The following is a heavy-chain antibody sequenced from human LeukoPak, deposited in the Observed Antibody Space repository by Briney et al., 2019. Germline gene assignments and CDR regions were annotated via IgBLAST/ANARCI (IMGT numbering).Heavy chain of an antibody. Sequence: SQTLSLTCTVSGGSISSGSYYWSWIRQHAGKGLEWIGRIYTSGSTNYNPSLKSRVTISVDTSKNQFSLKLSSVTAADTAVYYCARVPGGYCSGGSCYSGYFQHWGQGTLVTVSS. CDR1: GGSISSGSYY. D-gene: IGHD2-15*01. CDR3: ARVPGGYCSGGSCYSGYFQH. J-gene: IGHJ1*01. V-gene: IGHV4-61*02. CDR2: IYTSGST.